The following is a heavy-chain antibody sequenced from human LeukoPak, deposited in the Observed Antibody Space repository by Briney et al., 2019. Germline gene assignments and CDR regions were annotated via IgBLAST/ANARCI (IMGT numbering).Heavy chain of an antibody. CDR3: ARQSLGASGLDH. CDR2: APHDGSSP. D-gene: IGHD1-26*01. V-gene: IGHV3-30*03. J-gene: IGHJ4*02. CDR1: GFRFNSHH. Sequence: GRSQRLSCAVSGFRFNSHHMHWVRQAPNKGLEWVAVAPHDGSSPSHAASVNGRFTISRDDSKDTLFLRMDSLRVDDTAIYYCARQSLGASGLDHWGQGVLVTVSS.